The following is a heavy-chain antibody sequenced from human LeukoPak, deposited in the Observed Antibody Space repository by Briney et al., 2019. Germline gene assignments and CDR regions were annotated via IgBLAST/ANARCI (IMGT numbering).Heavy chain of an antibody. Sequence: GGSLRLSCAASGFTYTTYNMAWVRQAPGKGLEWVSSNSSSSTYMYYADSVRGRFTISRDNGKNLMYLQMSSLRAEDTAVYYCARGKDVSNWYVEYFDPWGQGTLVTVSS. CDR2: NSSSSTYM. CDR1: GFTYTTYN. V-gene: IGHV3-21*01. J-gene: IGHJ5*02. D-gene: IGHD6-13*01. CDR3: ARGKDVSNWYVEYFDP.